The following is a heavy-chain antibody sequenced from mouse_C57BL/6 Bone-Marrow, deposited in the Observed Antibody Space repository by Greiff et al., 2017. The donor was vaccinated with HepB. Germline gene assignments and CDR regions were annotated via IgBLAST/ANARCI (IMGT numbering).Heavy chain of an antibody. D-gene: IGHD1-1*01. Sequence: DVKVEESGGGLVKPGGSLKLSCAASGFTFSSYTMSWVRQTPEKRLEWVATISGGGGNTYYPDSVEGRFTISRDNAKNTLYLQMCSMRSEDTALYYCAREGTVLLDDWGTGTTVTVSS. CDR3: AREGTVLLDD. CDR1: GFTFSSYT. J-gene: IGHJ1*03. V-gene: IGHV5-9*01. CDR2: ISGGGGNT.